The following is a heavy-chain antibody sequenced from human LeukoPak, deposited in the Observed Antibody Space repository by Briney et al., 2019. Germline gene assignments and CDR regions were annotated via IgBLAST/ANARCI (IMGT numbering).Heavy chain of an antibody. CDR1: GFTVSSNY. J-gene: IGHJ3*02. V-gene: IGHV3-66*02. CDR3: ARGLGIAVADIGEAFDI. Sequence: GSLRLSCAASGFTVSSNYMSWVRQAPGKGLEWVSVIYSGGSTYYADSVKGRFTISRDNSKNTLYLQMNSLRAEDTAVYYCARGLGIAVADIGEAFDIWGQGTMVTVSS. D-gene: IGHD6-19*01. CDR2: IYSGGST.